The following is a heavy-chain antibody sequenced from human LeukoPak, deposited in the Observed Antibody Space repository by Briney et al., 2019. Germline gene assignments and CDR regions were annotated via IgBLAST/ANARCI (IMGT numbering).Heavy chain of an antibody. CDR3: ARGDYSYGLPTNYYYYYGMDV. Sequence: ASETLSLTCAVYGGSFSGYYWSWIRQPPGKGLEWIGEINHSGSTNCNPSLKSRVTISVDASKNQFSLKLSSVTAADTAVYYCARGDYSYGLPTNYYYYYGMDVWGQGTTVTVSS. J-gene: IGHJ6*02. CDR2: INHSGST. V-gene: IGHV4-34*01. D-gene: IGHD5-18*01. CDR1: GGSFSGYY.